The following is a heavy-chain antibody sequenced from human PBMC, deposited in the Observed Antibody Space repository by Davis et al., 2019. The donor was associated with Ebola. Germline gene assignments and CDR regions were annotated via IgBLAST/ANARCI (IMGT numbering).Heavy chain of an antibody. V-gene: IGHV3-23*01. D-gene: IGHD3-16*02. CDR3: AKGGFYLYMDV. J-gene: IGHJ6*03. CDR1: GFTFGDYA. CDR2: ISRAGEGT. Sequence: GESLKISCAASGFTFGDYAMSWVRQAPGKGLEWVSTISRAGEGTYYGDSVRGRFTISRDNSMNTVYVQMYSLRADDTAVYYCAKGGFYLYMDVWGKGTTVTVSS.